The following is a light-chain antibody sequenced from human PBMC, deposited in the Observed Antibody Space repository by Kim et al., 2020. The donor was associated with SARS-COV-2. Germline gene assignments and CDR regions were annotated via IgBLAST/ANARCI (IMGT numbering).Light chain of an antibody. J-gene: IGLJ1*01. V-gene: IGLV2-14*03. CDR2: DVT. CDR1: SSAVGGYND. CDR3: GSYTSSNTYV. Sequence: GQSVTISCAGTSSAVGGYNDVSWYQQHPGKAPKLMIYDVTNRPSGISNRFSGSKSGNTASLTISGLQAEDEADYYCGSYTSSNTYVYGTGTKVTVL.